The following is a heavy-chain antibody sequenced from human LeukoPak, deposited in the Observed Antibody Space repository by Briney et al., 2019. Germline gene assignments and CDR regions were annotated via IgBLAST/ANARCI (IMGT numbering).Heavy chain of an antibody. CDR2: IKQDGSEK. Sequence: GGSLRLSCAASGFNFNTYWMSWVRQAPGKGLEWVASIKQDGSEKFYVDSMKGRFTISRDNSKNSLYLQMNSLRAEDTAMYYCAREGWLRCFDYWGQGTLVTVSS. D-gene: IGHD5-12*01. V-gene: IGHV3-7*01. J-gene: IGHJ4*02. CDR1: GFNFNTYW. CDR3: AREGWLRCFDY.